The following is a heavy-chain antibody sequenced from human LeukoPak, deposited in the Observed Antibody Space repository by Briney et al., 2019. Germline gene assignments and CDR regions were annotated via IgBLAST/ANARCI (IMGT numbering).Heavy chain of an antibody. Sequence: ASVKVSCEASGYTFTGYYIHWVRQAPGQGLEWMGSINPPGGGTNYAQQFQGRVTMTRDTSITTAYMELSRLTSDDTAVYFCAREATGDLSLGHWGQGTLVTVPS. CDR1: GYTFTGYY. V-gene: IGHV1-2*02. J-gene: IGHJ1*01. D-gene: IGHD3-10*01. CDR3: AREATGDLSLGH. CDR2: INPPGGGT.